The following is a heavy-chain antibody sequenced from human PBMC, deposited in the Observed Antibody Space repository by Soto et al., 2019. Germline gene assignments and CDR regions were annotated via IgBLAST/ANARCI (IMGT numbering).Heavy chain of an antibody. V-gene: IGHV4-59*01. CDR2: IYYSGST. CDR3: ARLANWFDP. Sequence: SETLYLTCTPSGGSISSYYWSWIRQPPGKRLEWIGYIYYSGSTNYNPSLKSRVTISVDTSKSQFSLKLSSVTAAGTAVYYCARLANWFDPWGQGTLVSVSS. D-gene: IGHD6-19*01. CDR1: GGSISSYY. J-gene: IGHJ5*02.